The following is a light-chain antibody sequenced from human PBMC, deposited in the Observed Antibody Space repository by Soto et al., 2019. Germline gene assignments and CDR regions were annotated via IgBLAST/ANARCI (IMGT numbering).Light chain of an antibody. CDR2: DAS. J-gene: IGKJ2*01. CDR3: QQYNNWPMYT. V-gene: IGKV3-15*01. Sequence: EIVMTQSPATLSVSPGETATLSCRASQSVSSNLAWYQQKPGQAPRLLIYDASTRATGIPDRFSGSGSGTEFTLTISSLQSEDFAVYYCQQYNNWPMYTFGQGTKLEIK. CDR1: QSVSSN.